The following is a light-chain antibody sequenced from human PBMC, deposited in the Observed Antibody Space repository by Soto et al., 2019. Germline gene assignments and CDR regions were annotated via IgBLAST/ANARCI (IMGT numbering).Light chain of an antibody. CDR2: AAS. CDR1: QGISSY. Sequence: AIRMTQSPSSLSASTGDRVTITFRASQGISSYLAWYQQKPGKAPKLLIYAASTLQSGVPSRFSGSGSGTDFTLTISSLQPEDFATYYCQQSYSTPTFGQGTKV. CDR3: QQSYSTPT. V-gene: IGKV1-8*01. J-gene: IGKJ1*01.